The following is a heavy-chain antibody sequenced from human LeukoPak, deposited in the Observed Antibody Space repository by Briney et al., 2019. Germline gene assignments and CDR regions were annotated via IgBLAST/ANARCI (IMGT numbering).Heavy chain of an antibody. V-gene: IGHV3-33*01. Sequence: GGSLRLSCAASGFTFSVYGMHWVRQAPGKGLEWVAVMWYDGSNKYYADSVKGRFTISRDNSKNTLYLQMNTLRAEDTAVYYCARDQGYGGMFDYWGQGTLVTVSS. CDR1: GFTFSVYG. J-gene: IGHJ4*02. CDR2: MWYDGSNK. D-gene: IGHD4-23*01. CDR3: ARDQGYGGMFDY.